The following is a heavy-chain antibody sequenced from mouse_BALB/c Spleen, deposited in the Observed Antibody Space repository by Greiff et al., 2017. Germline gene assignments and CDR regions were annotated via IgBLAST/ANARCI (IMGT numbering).Heavy chain of an antibody. J-gene: IGHJ3*01. CDR2: ISSGSSTI. Sequence: EVQRVESGGGLVQPGGSRKLSCAASGFTFSSFGMHWVRQAPEKGLEWVAYISSGSSTIYYADTVKGRFTISRDNPKNTLFLQMTSLKSEDTAMYYCAREGKRGAWFAYWGQGTLVTVSA. CDR1: GFTFSSFG. V-gene: IGHV5-17*02. CDR3: AREGKRGAWFAY.